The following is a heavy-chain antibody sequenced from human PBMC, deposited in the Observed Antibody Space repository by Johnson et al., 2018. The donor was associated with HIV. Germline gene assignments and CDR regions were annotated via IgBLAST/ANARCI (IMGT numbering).Heavy chain of an antibody. V-gene: IGHV3-72*01. D-gene: IGHD3-10*01. CDR1: GFTFNDYY. CDR2: SRSEANSYTT. Sequence: VQLVESGGGVVQPGRSLRLSCAASGFTFNDYYMDWVRQAPGKGLEWVGRSRSEANSYTTEYAASVKGRFTISRDESKNSLYLQMNSLKTEDTAVYYCASTTLDSTSWFGELLYKTAFDIWGQGTMVTVSS. J-gene: IGHJ3*02. CDR3: ASTTLDSTSWFGELLYKTAFDI.